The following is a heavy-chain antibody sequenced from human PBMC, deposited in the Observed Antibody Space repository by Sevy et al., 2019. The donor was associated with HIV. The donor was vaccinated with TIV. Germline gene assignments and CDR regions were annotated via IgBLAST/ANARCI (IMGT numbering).Heavy chain of an antibody. Sequence: ASVKVSCKASGYTFTSYGISWVRQAPGQGLEWMGWISAYNGNTNYAQKLQGRVTMTRDTSINTAYMEFTRLKSDDTAVYYCAGTWLVVAANLHSNWFDPWGQGTLVTVSS. V-gene: IGHV1-18*01. J-gene: IGHJ5*02. CDR2: ISAYNGNT. D-gene: IGHD6-19*01. CDR1: GYTFTSYG. CDR3: AGTWLVVAANLHSNWFDP.